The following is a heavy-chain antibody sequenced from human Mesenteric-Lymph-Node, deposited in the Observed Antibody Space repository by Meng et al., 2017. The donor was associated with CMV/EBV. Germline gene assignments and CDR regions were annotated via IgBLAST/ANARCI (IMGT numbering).Heavy chain of an antibody. CDR1: GFTFSSYS. Sequence: SCAASGFTFSSYSMNWVRQAPGKGLEWVSSISSSSSYIYYADSVKGRFTISRDNAKNSLYLQMNSLRAEDTAVYYCARRISAFTTLDVWGQGTTVTVSS. V-gene: IGHV3-21*01. CDR2: ISSSSSYI. J-gene: IGHJ6*02. D-gene: IGHD2/OR15-2a*01. CDR3: ARRISAFTTLDV.